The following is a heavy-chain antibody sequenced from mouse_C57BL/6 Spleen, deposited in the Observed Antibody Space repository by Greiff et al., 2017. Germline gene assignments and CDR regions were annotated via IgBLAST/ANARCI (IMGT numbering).Heavy chain of an antibody. CDR1: GYTFTDYY. D-gene: IGHD2-3*01. CDR2: INPNNGGT. J-gene: IGHJ2*01. V-gene: IGHV1-26*01. CDR3: ARAYSYEGYYPTFDY. Sequence: VQLQQSEPELVKPGASVKISCKASGYTFTDYYMNWVKQSHGKSLEWIGDINPNNGGTSYNQKFKGKATLTVDKSSSTAYMELRSLTSEDSAVYYCARAYSYEGYYPTFDYWGQGTTLTVSS.